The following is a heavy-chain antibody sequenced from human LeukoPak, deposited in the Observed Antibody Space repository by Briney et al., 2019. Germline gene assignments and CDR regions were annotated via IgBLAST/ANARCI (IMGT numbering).Heavy chain of an antibody. CDR2: ISYDGSNK. D-gene: IGHD3-9*01. V-gene: IGHV3-30*18. CDR3: AKDQTIRYFDWSYPGPY. Sequence: PGRSLRLSCAASGFTFSNYGMHWVRQAPGKGLEWVAIISYDGSNKYHADAVKGRFTISRDNSKNTLYLQMNSLRAEDTAVYYCAKDQTIRYFDWSYPGPYWGQGTLVTVSS. CDR1: GFTFSNYG. J-gene: IGHJ4*02.